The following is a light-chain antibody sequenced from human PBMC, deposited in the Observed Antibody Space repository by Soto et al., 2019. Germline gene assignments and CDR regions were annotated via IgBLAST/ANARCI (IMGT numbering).Light chain of an antibody. Sequence: QSALTQPASVSGSPGQSITISCTGTSSDVGAYKYVSWYQQHTGKAPKLLIYDVNDRPSGISLRFSGSKSGNAASLTISGLQTEDEAVYYCSSKTRDSTRLVFGGGTKLTVL. CDR2: DVN. CDR1: SSDVGAYKY. J-gene: IGLJ2*01. V-gene: IGLV2-14*03. CDR3: SSKTRDSTRLV.